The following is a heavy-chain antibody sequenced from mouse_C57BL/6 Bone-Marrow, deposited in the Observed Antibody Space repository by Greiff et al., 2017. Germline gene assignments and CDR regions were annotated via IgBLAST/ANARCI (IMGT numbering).Heavy chain of an antibody. Sequence: EVQVVESGGGLVQPGGSLSLSCAASGFTFTDYYMSWVRQPPGKALEWLGFIRNKANGYTTEYSASVKGRVTISRDNSQSILYLQMNALRAEDSATYYCASMVGFDYWGQGTTLTVSS. CDR1: GFTFTDYY. V-gene: IGHV7-3*01. CDR3: ASMVGFDY. D-gene: IGHD2-2*01. CDR2: IRNKANGYTT. J-gene: IGHJ2*01.